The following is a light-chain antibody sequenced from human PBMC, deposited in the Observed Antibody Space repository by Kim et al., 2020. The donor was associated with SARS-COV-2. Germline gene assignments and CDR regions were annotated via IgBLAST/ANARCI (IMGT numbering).Light chain of an antibody. CDR3: QSYDSSNQV. CDR2: EDN. V-gene: IGLV6-57*03. J-gene: IGLJ2*01. Sequence: GRTVTISCTRSSGSIARNYVQWYQQRPGSAPTTVIYEDNQRPSGVPDRFSGSIDSSSNSASLTISGLKTEDEADYYGQSYDSSNQVFGGGTQLTVL. CDR1: SGSIARNY.